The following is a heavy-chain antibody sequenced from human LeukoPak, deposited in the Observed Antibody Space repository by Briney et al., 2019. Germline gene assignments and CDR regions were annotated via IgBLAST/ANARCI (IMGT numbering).Heavy chain of an antibody. Sequence: SETLSLTCTVSGGSISSYYWSWIRQPPGKGLEWIGYIYYSGSTNYNPSLKSRVTISVDTSRNQFSLNLNSVTAADTAVYYCARLLAGEYDPFDMWGQGTMVTVSS. CDR3: ARLLAGEYDPFDM. D-gene: IGHD3-10*01. CDR1: GGSISSYY. J-gene: IGHJ3*02. CDR2: IYYSGST. V-gene: IGHV4-59*08.